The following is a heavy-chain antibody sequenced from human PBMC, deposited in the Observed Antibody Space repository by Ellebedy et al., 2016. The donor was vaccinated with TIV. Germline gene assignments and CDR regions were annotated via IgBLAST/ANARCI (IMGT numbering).Heavy chain of an antibody. V-gene: IGHV3-74*01. CDR1: GFTFSSYW. D-gene: IGHD1-26*01. CDR2: ISTDGSTA. Sequence: GESLKISXAASGFTFSSYWMHWVRQAPGKGLVWVSRISTDGSTALYADSVKGRFTISRDNAKNTLYLQMNSLRVEDTAVYYCAKDLVWERPETDYWGQGTLVTVSS. CDR3: AKDLVWERPETDY. J-gene: IGHJ4*02.